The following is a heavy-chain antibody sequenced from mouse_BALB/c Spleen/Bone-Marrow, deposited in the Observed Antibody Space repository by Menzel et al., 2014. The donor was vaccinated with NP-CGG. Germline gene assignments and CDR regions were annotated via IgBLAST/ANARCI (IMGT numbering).Heavy chain of an antibody. CDR1: GYTFTNYW. CDR3: ARETGTYVMDY. Sequence: VQGVESGAELTKPGASVTMSCKASGYTFTNYWIHWIKQRPGQGLEWIGYINPGTGYTDYNPNFKDKATLTADKSSITAYMQLSSLTSEDSSVYYCARETGTYVMDYWGQGTSVTVAS. CDR2: INPGTGYT. D-gene: IGHD4-1*01. J-gene: IGHJ4*01. V-gene: IGHV1-7*01.